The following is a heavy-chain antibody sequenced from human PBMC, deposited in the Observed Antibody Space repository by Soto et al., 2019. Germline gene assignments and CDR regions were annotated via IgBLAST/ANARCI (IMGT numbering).Heavy chain of an antibody. Sequence: QVQLVQSGAEVKKPGASVKVSCKASGYTFTSYGISWVRQAPGQGLERMGWISAYNGNTNYAQKLQGRVTMTTDTSTSTAYMELRSLRSDDTAVYYCARVEYSSGLPSEWYFDLWGRGTLVTVSS. J-gene: IGHJ2*01. CDR3: ARVEYSSGLPSEWYFDL. D-gene: IGHD6-19*01. V-gene: IGHV1-18*01. CDR1: GYTFTSYG. CDR2: ISAYNGNT.